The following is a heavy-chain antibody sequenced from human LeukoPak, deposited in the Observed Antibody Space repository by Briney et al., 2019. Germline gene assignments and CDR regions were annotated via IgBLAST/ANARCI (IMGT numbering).Heavy chain of an antibody. CDR3: ARHSEGSPTAPFDY. Sequence: SETLSLTCTVSGGSISSRSYYWGWIRQPPGKGLEWIGSIYYSGTSYYNPSLKSRVTISVDTSKNQFSLKLTSVSAADTAVYYCARHSEGSPTAPFDYWGQGTLVTVSS. CDR2: IYYSGTS. CDR1: GGSISSRSYY. J-gene: IGHJ4*02. V-gene: IGHV4-39*01.